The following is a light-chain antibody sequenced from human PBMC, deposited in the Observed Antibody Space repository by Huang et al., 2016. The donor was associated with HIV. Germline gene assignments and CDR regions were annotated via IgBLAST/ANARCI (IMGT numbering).Light chain of an antibody. J-gene: IGKJ2*01. CDR2: KAS. CDR1: QSLSGW. Sequence: DIQMTQSPSTLSASIGDRVTITCRASQSLSGWLAWYQQRPGNAPNLLISKASSLQSGVPPRFSGSGSGTDFILTISSQQPDDFATYYCQQLHNSPYTFGQGTKLEIK. CDR3: QQLHNSPYT. V-gene: IGKV1-5*03.